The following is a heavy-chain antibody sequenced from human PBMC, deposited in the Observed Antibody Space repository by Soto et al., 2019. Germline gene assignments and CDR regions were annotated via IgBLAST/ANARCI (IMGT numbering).Heavy chain of an antibody. CDR3: ARGLEWSWSLDP. Sequence: QVQLVQSGAEVKKPGASVKVSCKASGYTFTSYDINWVRQATGQGLEWMGWMNPNSGNTGYAQKFQGRLTMTRNTSISTAYMELSSLRSEDTAMYYCARGLEWSWSLDPWGQGTLVTVSS. V-gene: IGHV1-8*01. CDR2: MNPNSGNT. CDR1: GYTFTSYD. J-gene: IGHJ5*02. D-gene: IGHD3-3*01.